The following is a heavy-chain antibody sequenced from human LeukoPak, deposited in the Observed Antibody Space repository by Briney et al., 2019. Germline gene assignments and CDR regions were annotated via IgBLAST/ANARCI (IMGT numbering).Heavy chain of an antibody. D-gene: IGHD3-22*01. V-gene: IGHV3-23*01. CDR2: ISGGGSNT. CDR1: GFTLSNYA. CDR3: AKDLYYYDSSGRSCDY. J-gene: IGHJ4*02. Sequence: GGSLRLSCAASGFTLSNYAMNWVRQAPGKGLEWVSSISGGGSNTYYADSVKGRFTISRDNSKNTLYLQMNSLRAEDTAVYYCAKDLYYYDSSGRSCDYWGQGTLVTVSS.